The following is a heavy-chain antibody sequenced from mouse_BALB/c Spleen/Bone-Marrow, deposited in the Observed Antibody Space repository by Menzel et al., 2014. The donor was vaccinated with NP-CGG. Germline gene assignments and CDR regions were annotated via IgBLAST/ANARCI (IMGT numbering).Heavy chain of an antibody. V-gene: IGHV5-6*01. Sequence: EVQLVESGGDLVKPGGSLKLSCAASGISFSTYGMSWVRQTPDKRLEGVATISSGDSYTYYPDSVKGRFTISRDNAKNTLYLQMSSLKSEDTAMYYCAFITTVAYWGQGTLVTVSA. CDR1: GISFSTYG. D-gene: IGHD1-1*01. J-gene: IGHJ3*01. CDR3: AFITTVAY. CDR2: ISSGDSYT.